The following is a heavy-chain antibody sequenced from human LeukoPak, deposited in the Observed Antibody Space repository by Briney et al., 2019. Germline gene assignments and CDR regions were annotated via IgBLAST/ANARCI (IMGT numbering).Heavy chain of an antibody. V-gene: IGHV3-30*03. CDR1: GFTFSTYG. D-gene: IGHD3-22*01. CDR3: ARETYSYDSSGYYYPSGFDY. CDR2: ISYDGSTK. Sequence: GGSLRLSCTASGFTFSTYGMHWVRQAPGKGLEWVTLISYDGSTKYYSDSVKGRFTHSRDNSKNTLYLQMNSLRAEDTAVYYCARETYSYDSSGYYYPSGFDYWGQGTLVTVSS. J-gene: IGHJ4*02.